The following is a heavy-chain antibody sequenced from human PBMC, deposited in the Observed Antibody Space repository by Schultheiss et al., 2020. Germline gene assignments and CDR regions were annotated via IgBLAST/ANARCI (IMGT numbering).Heavy chain of an antibody. J-gene: IGHJ6*02. D-gene: IGHD2-15*01. CDR1: GFTFSSYG. V-gene: IGHV3-33*01. Sequence: GESLKISCAASGFTFSSYGMHWVRQAPGKGLEWVAVIWYDGSNKYYADSVKGRFTISRDNSKNTLYLQMNSLRAEDTAVYYCARETWGTPGIGGMDVWGQGTTVTVSS. CDR3: ARETWGTPGIGGMDV. CDR2: IWYDGSNK.